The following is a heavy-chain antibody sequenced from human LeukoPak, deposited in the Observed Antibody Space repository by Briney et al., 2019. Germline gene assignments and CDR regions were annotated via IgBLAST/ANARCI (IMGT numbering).Heavy chain of an antibody. V-gene: IGHV4-39*07. Sequence: SQTLSLTCTVSGGSISSSSYYWGWIRQPPGKGLEWIGSIYYSGSTYYNPSLKSRVTISVDTSKNQFSLKLSSVTAADTAVYYCARDPGPPSKYYYYGMDVWGQGTTVTVSS. CDR2: IYYSGST. J-gene: IGHJ6*02. CDR1: GGSISSSSYY. CDR3: ARDPGPPSKYYYYGMDV.